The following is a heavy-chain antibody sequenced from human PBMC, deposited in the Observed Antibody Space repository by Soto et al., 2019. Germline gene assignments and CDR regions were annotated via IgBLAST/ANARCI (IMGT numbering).Heavy chain of an antibody. Sequence: QLQLQESGSGLVKPSQTLSLTCAVSGGSISSGGYSWSWIRQPPGKGLEWIGYIYHSGSTYYNPSLKSRVTISVDRSKNQFSLKLSSVTAADTAVYYCARGRTYYYDSSGYFFAAADAFDIWGQETMVTVSS. CDR2: IYHSGST. J-gene: IGHJ3*02. D-gene: IGHD3-22*01. V-gene: IGHV4-30-2*01. CDR1: GGSISSGGYS. CDR3: ARGRTYYYDSSGYFFAAADAFDI.